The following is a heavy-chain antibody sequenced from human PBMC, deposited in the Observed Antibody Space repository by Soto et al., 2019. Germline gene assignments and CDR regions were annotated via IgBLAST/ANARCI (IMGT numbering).Heavy chain of an antibody. Sequence: ASLKVSCKSSGYTFTSYDRNWVRQATGQGLEWMGWMNPNSGNTGYAQKFQGRVTMTRNTSISTAYMELSSLRSEDTAVYYCARVQPPLCWSGYLFDYWGQGTLVTVSS. CDR2: MNPNSGNT. V-gene: IGHV1-8*01. D-gene: IGHD3-3*01. CDR3: ARVQPPLCWSGYLFDY. CDR1: GYTFTSYD. J-gene: IGHJ4*02.